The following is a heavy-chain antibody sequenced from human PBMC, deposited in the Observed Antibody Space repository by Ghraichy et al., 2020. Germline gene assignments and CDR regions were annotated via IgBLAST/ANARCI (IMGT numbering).Heavy chain of an antibody. CDR2: IYHSGST. Sequence: SETLSLTCAVSGGSISSSNWWSWVRQPPGKGLEWIGEIYHSGSTNYNPSLKSRVTISVDKSKNQFSLKLSSVTAADTAVYYCARLQRDYYYYYMDVWGKGTTVTVSS. CDR1: GGSISSSNW. J-gene: IGHJ6*03. V-gene: IGHV4-4*02. CDR3: ARLQRDYYYYYMDV. D-gene: IGHD5-18*01.